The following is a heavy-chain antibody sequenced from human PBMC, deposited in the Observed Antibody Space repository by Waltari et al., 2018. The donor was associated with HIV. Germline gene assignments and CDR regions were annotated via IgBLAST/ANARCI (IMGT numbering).Heavy chain of an antibody. Sequence: QVQLVESGGGVVQPGRSLRLSCAASGFTFSSYGMHWVRQAPGKGLECVAVISYDGSNKYYADSVKGRFTISRDNSKNTLYLQMNSLRAEDTAVYYCAKPAAMASYGMDVWGQGTTVTVSS. J-gene: IGHJ6*02. D-gene: IGHD5-18*01. CDR2: ISYDGSNK. CDR3: AKPAAMASYGMDV. CDR1: GFTFSSYG. V-gene: IGHV3-30*18.